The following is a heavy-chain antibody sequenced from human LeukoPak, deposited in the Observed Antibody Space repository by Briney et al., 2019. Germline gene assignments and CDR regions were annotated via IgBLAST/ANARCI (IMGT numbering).Heavy chain of an antibody. CDR2: IYYSGST. J-gene: IGHJ4*02. V-gene: IGHV4-59*01. D-gene: IGHD1-1*01. CDR3: ARGYRS. CDR1: GGSISGYY. Sequence: SETLSLTCTVSGGSISGYYWSWIRQPPGKGLEWIGYIYYSGSTNYNPSLKSRVTISVDTSKNQFSLKLSSVTAADTAVYYCARGYRSWGQGTLVTVSS.